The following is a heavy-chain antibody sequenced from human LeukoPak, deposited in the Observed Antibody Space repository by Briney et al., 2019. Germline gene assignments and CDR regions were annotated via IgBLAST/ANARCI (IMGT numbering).Heavy chain of an antibody. D-gene: IGHD2-2*01. J-gene: IGHJ4*02. CDR1: GFTFSSYG. Sequence: GGSLRLSCAASGFTFSSYGMHWVRQAPGKGLEWVAFIRYDGSNKYYADSVKGRFTISRDNSKSTLYLQMSSLTAEDTAVYYCAKAGGKYCSSTSCYLDYWGQGTLVTVSS. CDR2: IRYDGSNK. V-gene: IGHV3-30*02. CDR3: AKAGGKYCSSTSCYLDY.